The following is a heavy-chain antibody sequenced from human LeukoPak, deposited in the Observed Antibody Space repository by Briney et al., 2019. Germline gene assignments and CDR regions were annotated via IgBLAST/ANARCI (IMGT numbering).Heavy chain of an antibody. J-gene: IGHJ4*02. V-gene: IGHV3-23*01. CDR2: ISGSGGST. CDR3: AKGSSDRPY. CDR1: GFTFSSYA. Sequence: GGSLRLSCAASGFTFSSYAMSWVRQAPGKGLEWASAISGSGGSTYYADSVKGRSTLPRDNSKNTLYLQMNSLRAEDTAVYYCAKGSSDRPYWGQGTLVTVSS. D-gene: IGHD2-21*02.